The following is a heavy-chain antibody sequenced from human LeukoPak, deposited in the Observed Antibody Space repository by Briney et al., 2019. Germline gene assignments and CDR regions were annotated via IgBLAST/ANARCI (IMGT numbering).Heavy chain of an antibody. CDR2: IRSKAYGGTT. CDR1: GFSFGDYS. J-gene: IGHJ5*02. Sequence: GRSLRLSCTTSGFSFGDYSMSWFRQAPGKGLEWVGFIRSKAYGGTTEYGASVQGRFTISRDDSKSIAYLQMNSLKTEDTAVYYCTRGITIFGVVPNWFDPWGQGTLVTVSS. CDR3: TRGITIFGVVPNWFDP. V-gene: IGHV3-49*03. D-gene: IGHD3-3*01.